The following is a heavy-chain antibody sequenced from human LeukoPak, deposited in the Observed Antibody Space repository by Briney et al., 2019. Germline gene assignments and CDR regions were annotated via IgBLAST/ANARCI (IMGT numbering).Heavy chain of an antibody. J-gene: IGHJ4*02. Sequence: GGSLRLSCAAPGFTFSSSWRHWVRQAPGKGLVWVSRINSDGSSTSYADSVKGRFTISRDNAKNTLYLQMNSLRAEDTAVYYCARGSSSWYLDYWGQGTLVTVSS. CDR1: GFTFSSSW. V-gene: IGHV3-74*01. D-gene: IGHD6-13*01. CDR3: ARGSSSWYLDY. CDR2: INSDGSST.